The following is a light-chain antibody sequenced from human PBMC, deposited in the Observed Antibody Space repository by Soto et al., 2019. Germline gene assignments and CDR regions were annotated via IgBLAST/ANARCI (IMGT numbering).Light chain of an antibody. Sequence: EIVMTQSPATLSVSPGERATLSCRASQSVGNNLAWYRQKPGQAPRLLIYDASTRATGIPARFSGSGSGTDFTLTISRLEPEDFAVYYCQQYGSSGTFGQGTKVDIK. CDR1: QSVGNN. V-gene: IGKV3-15*01. J-gene: IGKJ1*01. CDR3: QQYGSSGT. CDR2: DAS.